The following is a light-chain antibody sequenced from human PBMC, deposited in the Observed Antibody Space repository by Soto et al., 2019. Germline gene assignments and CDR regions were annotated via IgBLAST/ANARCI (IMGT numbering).Light chain of an antibody. V-gene: IGLV2-14*01. CDR3: SSYTSSRAYV. J-gene: IGLJ1*01. CDR2: EVS. CDR1: SSDVGGYNY. Sequence: QSALTQPASVSGSPGQSITISCTGTSSDVGGYNYVSWYQQQSGKAPKLMIHEVSNRPSGVSNRFSGSKSGNTASLTISGLQADDDADYYCSSYTSSRAYVFGIGTKVTVL.